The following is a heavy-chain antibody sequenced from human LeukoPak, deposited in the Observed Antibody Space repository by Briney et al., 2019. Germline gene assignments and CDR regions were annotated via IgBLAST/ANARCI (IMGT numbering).Heavy chain of an antibody. D-gene: IGHD5-18*01. J-gene: IGHJ4*02. V-gene: IGHV4-4*07. CDR2: IYTSGST. CDR1: GGSVSNYY. Sequence: SEALSLTCTVSGGSVSNYYWSWIRQPAEKGLEWIGRIYTSGSTNYNPSLKSRVTMSVETSKNQFSLKLSSVTAADTAVYYCARENTAMARALDYWGQGTLVTVSS. CDR3: ARENTAMARALDY.